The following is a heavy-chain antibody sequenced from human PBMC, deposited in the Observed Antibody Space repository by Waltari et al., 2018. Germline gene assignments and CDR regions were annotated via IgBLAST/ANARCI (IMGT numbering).Heavy chain of an antibody. V-gene: IGHV3-53*01. CDR2: IYSGGST. J-gene: IGHJ3*02. CDR1: GYSFTSYW. CDR3: ARATTYAFDI. Sequence: EVQLVQSGAEVKKPGESLKISCKGSGYSFTSYWIGWVRQAPGKGLEWVSLIYSGGSTYYADSVKGRFTISRDNSKNTLYLQMNSLRAGDTAMYYCARATTYAFDIWGQGTMVTVSS.